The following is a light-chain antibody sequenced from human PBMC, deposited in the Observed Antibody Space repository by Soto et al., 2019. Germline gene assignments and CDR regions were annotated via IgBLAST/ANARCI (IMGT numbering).Light chain of an antibody. CDR2: GAS. J-gene: IGKJ1*01. Sequence: EIVMTQSPATLSVSPGERATLYCSDSQSVRSNVAWYQQKPGQAPRLLIYGASTRDTGIPARFSGSGSGTEFTLTISSLQSEDFAVYYCQQYNNWPTWTFGQGTKVDI. CDR1: QSVRSN. V-gene: IGKV3-15*01. CDR3: QQYNNWPTWT.